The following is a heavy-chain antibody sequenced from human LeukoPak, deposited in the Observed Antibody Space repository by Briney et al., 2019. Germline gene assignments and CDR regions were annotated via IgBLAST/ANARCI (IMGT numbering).Heavy chain of an antibody. CDR2: IYTSGST. CDR1: GGSVSSYY. CDR3: ARGATATWGFLENIVVVPAAMPEEEVWFDP. D-gene: IGHD2-2*01. V-gene: IGHV4-4*07. J-gene: IGHJ5*02. Sequence: KPSETLSLTCTVSGGSVSSYYWSWIRQPAGKGLEWIGRIYTSGSTNYNPSLKSRVTMSVDTSKNQFSLKLSSVTAADTAVYYCARGATATWGFLENIVVVPAAMPEEEVWFDPWGQGTLVTVSS.